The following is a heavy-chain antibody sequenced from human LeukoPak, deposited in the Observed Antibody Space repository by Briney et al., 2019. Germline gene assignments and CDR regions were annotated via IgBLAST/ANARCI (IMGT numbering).Heavy chain of an antibody. CDR1: GFTFSSYS. J-gene: IGHJ6*03. D-gene: IGHD6-19*01. CDR2: ISSSSSYI. Sequence: GGSLRLSCAASGFTFSSYSMNWVRQAPGKGLEWVSSISSSSSYIYYADSVKGRFTISRDNAKNSLYMQMNSLRAEDTAVYYCAREASPEYSSGWLRYYYYYMDVWGKGTTVTISS. V-gene: IGHV3-21*01. CDR3: AREASPEYSSGWLRYYYYYMDV.